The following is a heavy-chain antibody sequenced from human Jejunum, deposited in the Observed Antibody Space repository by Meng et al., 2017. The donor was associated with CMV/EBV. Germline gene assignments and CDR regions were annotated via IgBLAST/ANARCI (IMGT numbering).Heavy chain of an antibody. CDR3: AEGIASRL. Sequence: SCAASGFNFNIFSMSWVRQAPGKGLEWVASIRQDGSEKYYVDFVKGRFTISRDNAKNSLYLQMNSLRVEDTVMYYCAEGIASRLRGQGTRVTVSS. J-gene: IGHJ4*02. V-gene: IGHV3-7*01. D-gene: IGHD6-6*01. CDR2: IRQDGSEK. CDR1: GFNFNIFS.